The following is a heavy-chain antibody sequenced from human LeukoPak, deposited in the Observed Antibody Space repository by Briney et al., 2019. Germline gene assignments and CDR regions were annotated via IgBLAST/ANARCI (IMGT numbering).Heavy chain of an antibody. D-gene: IGHD3-16*01. CDR1: GGSISSYY. V-gene: IGHV4-59*08. CDR2: IYYSGST. J-gene: IGHJ6*03. CDR3: ARRYGRSLGGYYYYYMDV. Sequence: PSETLSLTCTVSGGSISSYYWSWIRQPPGKGLEWIGYIYYSGSTNYNPSLKSRVTISVDTSKNQFSLKLSSVTAADTAVYYCARRYGRSLGGYYYYYMDVWGKGTTVTVSS.